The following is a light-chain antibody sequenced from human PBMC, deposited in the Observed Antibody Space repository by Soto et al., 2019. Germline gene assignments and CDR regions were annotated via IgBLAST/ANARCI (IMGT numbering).Light chain of an antibody. CDR2: DAS. V-gene: IGKV1-5*01. J-gene: IGKJ2*02. CDR1: QSISSW. Sequence: DIQMTQSPSTLSASVGDRVTITCRASQSISSWLAWYQQKPGKAPKLLIYDASSLESGVPSRFSGSGSGTEFTLTSSSLQPDDFATYYCQRYNSYPCTFGQGTKLEIK. CDR3: QRYNSYPCT.